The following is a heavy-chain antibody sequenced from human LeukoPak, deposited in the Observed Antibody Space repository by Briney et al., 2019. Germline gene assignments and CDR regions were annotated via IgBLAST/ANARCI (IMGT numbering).Heavy chain of an antibody. V-gene: IGHV1-2*06. Sequence: AASVKVSCKASGYTFTGYYIYWVRQAPGQGLEWMWLINPNTGGTSYAQKFQGRVTMTRDTSISTAYMELSGLRSDDTAVYYCARRYDFWSGYPTAFDYWGQGTLVTVSS. D-gene: IGHD3-3*01. CDR1: GYTFTGYY. CDR2: INPNTGGT. CDR3: ARRYDFWSGYPTAFDY. J-gene: IGHJ4*02.